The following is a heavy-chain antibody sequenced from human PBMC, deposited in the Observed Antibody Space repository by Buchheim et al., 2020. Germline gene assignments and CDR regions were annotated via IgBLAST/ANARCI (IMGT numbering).Heavy chain of an antibody. V-gene: IGHV1-2*02. D-gene: IGHD3-22*01. CDR1: GFTFSGFY. CDR2: INPSSGAT. Sequence: QVHLVQSGAEVKKPGASVKVSCKTSGFTFSGFYMHWVRQAPGQGLEWMGWINPSSGATNCAQKFQDRVTMTRDKAIHTDFMELTRLRSDDTAVYYCAKRFYDYSGYDLWAFDIWGQGT. J-gene: IGHJ3*02. CDR3: AKRFYDYSGYDLWAFDI.